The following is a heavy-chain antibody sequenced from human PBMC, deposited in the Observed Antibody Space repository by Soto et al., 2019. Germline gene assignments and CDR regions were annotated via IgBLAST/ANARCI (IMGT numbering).Heavy chain of an antibody. CDR2: IYPGDSDT. V-gene: IGHV5-51*01. J-gene: IGHJ6*02. CDR1: GYSFTSYW. CDR3: ARAKIAVAGIIYYYYGMDV. D-gene: IGHD6-19*01. Sequence: PGESLKISCKGSGYSFTSYWISWVRQMPGKGLEWMGIIYPGDSDTRYSPSFQGQVTISADKSISTAYLQWSSLKASDTAMYYCARAKIAVAGIIYYYYGMDVWGQGTTVTFSS.